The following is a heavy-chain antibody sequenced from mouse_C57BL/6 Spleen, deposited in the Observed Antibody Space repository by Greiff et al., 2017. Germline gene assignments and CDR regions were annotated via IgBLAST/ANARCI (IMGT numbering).Heavy chain of an antibody. D-gene: IGHD2-3*01. CDR2: INPSNGGT. Sequence: QVHVKQPGTELVKPGASVKLSCKASGYTFTSYWMHWVKQRPGQGLEWIGNINPSNGGTNYNEKFKSKATLTVDKSSSTAYMQLSSLTSEDSAVYYCARWLLLTYYFDYWGQGTTLTVSS. J-gene: IGHJ2*01. CDR3: ARWLLLTYYFDY. CDR1: GYTFTSYW. V-gene: IGHV1-53*01.